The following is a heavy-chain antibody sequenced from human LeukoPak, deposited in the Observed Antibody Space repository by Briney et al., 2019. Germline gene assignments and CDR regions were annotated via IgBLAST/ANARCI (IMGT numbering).Heavy chain of an antibody. D-gene: IGHD3-10*01. CDR2: IYYSGKT. CDR1: GGSISNNY. V-gene: IGHV4-59*01. Sequence: SETLSLPCIVSGGSISNNYWSWIRQPLGKGLEWIGYIYYSGKTDYNPSLRSRVTISVDTSRNQFSLKLTSVTAADTAVYYCARGRPITEEGSWLDPWGQGTLVTVSS. J-gene: IGHJ5*02. CDR3: ARGRPITEEGSWLDP.